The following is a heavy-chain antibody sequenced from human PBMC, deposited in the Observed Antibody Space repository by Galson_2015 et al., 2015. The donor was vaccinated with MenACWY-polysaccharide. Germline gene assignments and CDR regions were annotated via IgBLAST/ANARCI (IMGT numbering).Heavy chain of an antibody. V-gene: IGHV3-30*18. CDR3: AKDRPLRGLSVFYYGIDV. J-gene: IGHJ6*02. CDR2: ISYDGSNK. D-gene: IGHD3-10*01. Sequence: SLRLSCAVSGFIFSDYAIHWVRQAPGKGLEWSAVISYDGSNKYYLESMKGRFTISRDNSKDMVYLHMNSLRGEDTAVYFCAKDRPLRGLSVFYYGIDVWGRGTTVIVSS. CDR1: GFIFSDYA.